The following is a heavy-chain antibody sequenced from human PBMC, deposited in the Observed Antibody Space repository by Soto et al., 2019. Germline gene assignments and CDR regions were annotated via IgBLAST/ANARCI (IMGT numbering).Heavy chain of an antibody. V-gene: IGHV1-69*06. J-gene: IGHJ6*02. D-gene: IGHD2-15*01. CDR3: ARDRGEYCSGGSCHSPGVYYYGMDV. CDR2: IIPIFGTA. CDR1: GGTFSSYA. Sequence: SVKVSCKASGGTFSSYAISWVRQALGQGLEWMGGIIPIFGTANYAQKFQGRVTITADKSTSTAYMELSSLRSEDTAVYYCARDRGEYCSGGSCHSPGVYYYGMDVWGQGTTVTVSS.